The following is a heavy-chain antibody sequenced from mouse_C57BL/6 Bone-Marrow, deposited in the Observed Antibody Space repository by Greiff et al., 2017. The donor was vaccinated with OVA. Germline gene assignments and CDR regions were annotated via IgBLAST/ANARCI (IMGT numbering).Heavy chain of an antibody. CDR3: ARHGGLLRGSFAY. J-gene: IGHJ3*01. Sequence: VQGVESGPGLVAPSQSLSITCTVSGFSLTSYGVHWARQPPGKGLEWLVVIWSDGSTTYNSALKSRLSISKDNSKSQVFLKMNSLQTDDTAMYYCARHGGLLRGSFAYWGQGTLVTVSA. V-gene: IGHV2-6-1*01. CDR2: IWSDGST. CDR1: GFSLTSYG. D-gene: IGHD1-1*01.